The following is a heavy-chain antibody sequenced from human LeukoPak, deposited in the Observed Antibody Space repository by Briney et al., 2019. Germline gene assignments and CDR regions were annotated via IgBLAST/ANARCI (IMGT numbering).Heavy chain of an antibody. CDR2: VKQDGGEK. Sequence: GGSLRLSCAASGFTFSSYWMTWVRQAPGKGLEWVANVKQDGGEKYYVDSVKGRFTISRDNAKDSLYLQMNSLRAEDTAVYYCARSITKSDCWGQGTLVTVSS. CDR3: ARSITKSDC. D-gene: IGHD2-8*01. V-gene: IGHV3-7*04. J-gene: IGHJ4*02. CDR1: GFTFSSYW.